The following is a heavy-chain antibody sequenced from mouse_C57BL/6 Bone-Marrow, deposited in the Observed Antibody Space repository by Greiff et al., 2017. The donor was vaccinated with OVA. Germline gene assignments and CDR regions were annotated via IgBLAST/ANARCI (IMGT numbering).Heavy chain of an antibody. CDR2: FHPYNDDT. CDR3: ARPGDYDGDWFAY. D-gene: IGHD2-4*01. V-gene: IGHV1-47*01. Sequence: VQLVASWAELVKPGASVKMSCKASGYTFTTYPIEWMKQNHGKSLEWIGNFHPYNDDTKYNEKFKGKATLTVEKSSSTVYLELSRLTSDDSAVYYCARPGDYDGDWFAYWGQGTLVTVSA. J-gene: IGHJ3*01. CDR1: GYTFTTYP.